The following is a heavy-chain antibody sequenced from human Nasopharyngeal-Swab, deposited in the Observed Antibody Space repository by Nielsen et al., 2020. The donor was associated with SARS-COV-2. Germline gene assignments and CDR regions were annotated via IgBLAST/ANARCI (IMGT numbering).Heavy chain of an antibody. J-gene: IGHJ5*02. CDR1: GGTFGTYT. D-gene: IGHD3/OR15-3a*01. V-gene: IGHV1-69*13. CDR2: IIPLFEKT. CDR3: AREGEEDDGTGWTRGGYFDL. Sequence: SVKVSCKAPGGTFGTYTISWVRHAPGQGLEWVGGIIPLFEKTDYAQRFQGRVTFTADESTTTAYMELSSLGSEDTAVYYCAREGEEDDGTGWTRGGYFDLWGQGTQVTVTS.